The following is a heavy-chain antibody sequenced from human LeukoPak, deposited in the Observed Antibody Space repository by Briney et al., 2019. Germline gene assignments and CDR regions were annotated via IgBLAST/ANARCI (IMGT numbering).Heavy chain of an antibody. V-gene: IGHV3-21*01. CDR3: ARGSLTGYYGPFDY. CDR2: ISSSSSYI. Sequence: GGSLRLSCAASGFTFSSYSMNWVRQAPGKGLEWVSSISSSSSYIYYADSVKGQFTISRDNAKNSLYLQMNSLRAEDTAVYYCARGSLTGYYGPFDYWGQGTLVTVSS. CDR1: GFTFSSYS. D-gene: IGHD3-9*01. J-gene: IGHJ4*02.